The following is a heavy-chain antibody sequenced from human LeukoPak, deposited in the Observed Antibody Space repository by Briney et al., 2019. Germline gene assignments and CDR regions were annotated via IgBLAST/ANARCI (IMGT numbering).Heavy chain of an antibody. CDR3: AKDYGVPGSSRLWYFDL. D-gene: IGHD4-17*01. CDR1: GFTFSSYG. CDR2: ISYDGSNK. Sequence: GRSLRLSCAASGFTFSSYGMHWVRQAPGKGLEWVAVISYDGSNKYYADSVKGRFTISRDNSKNTLYLQMNSLRAEDTAVYYCAKDYGVPGSSRLWYFDLWGRGTLVTVSS. J-gene: IGHJ2*01. V-gene: IGHV3-30*18.